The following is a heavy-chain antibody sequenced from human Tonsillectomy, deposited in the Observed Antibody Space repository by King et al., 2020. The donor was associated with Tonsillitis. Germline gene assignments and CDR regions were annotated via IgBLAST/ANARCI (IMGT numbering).Heavy chain of an antibody. D-gene: IGHD3-9*01. CDR1: GFTFSSYS. Sequence: VQLVESGGGLVQPGGSLRLSCAASGFTFSSYSMNWVRQAPGKGLEWVSYISSSSSTIYYADSVKGRFTISRDNAKNSLYLQMNSLRAEDTAVYYCARDYYILTSYYQSAPFDYWGQGTLVTVSS. CDR2: ISSSSSTI. J-gene: IGHJ4*02. CDR3: ARDYYILTSYYQSAPFDY. V-gene: IGHV3-48*01.